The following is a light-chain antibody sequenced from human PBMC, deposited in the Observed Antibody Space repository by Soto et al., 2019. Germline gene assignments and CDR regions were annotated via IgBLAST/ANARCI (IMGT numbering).Light chain of an antibody. CDR2: YDR. J-gene: IGLJ2*01. CDR1: NIRSKS. V-gene: IGLV3-21*04. Sequence: SYELTQPPSVSVAPGETAGITSAGNNIRSKSVHWYQQKPGQAPVLVIYYDRDRPSGIPERFSGSNSGNTATLTITGVEAGDEADYYCPVWDTRGDHVVFGGGTKLTVL. CDR3: PVWDTRGDHVV.